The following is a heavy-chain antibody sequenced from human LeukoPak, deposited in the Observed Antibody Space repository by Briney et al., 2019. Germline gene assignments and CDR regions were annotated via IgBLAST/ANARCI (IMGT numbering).Heavy chain of an antibody. CDR1: GGSISSSSYY. CDR2: IYYSGGT. CDR3: ARGFWSRYFDY. D-gene: IGHD2-8*02. Sequence: SETLSLTCTVSGGSISSSSYYWGWIRQPPGKGLEWIGSIYYSGGTYYNPSLKSRVTISVDTSKNQFSLKLSSVTAADTAVYYCARGFWSRYFDYWGQGTLVTVSS. J-gene: IGHJ4*02. V-gene: IGHV4-39*07.